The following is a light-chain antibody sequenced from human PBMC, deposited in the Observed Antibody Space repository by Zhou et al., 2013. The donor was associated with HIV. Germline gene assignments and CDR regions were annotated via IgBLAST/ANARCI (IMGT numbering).Light chain of an antibody. CDR1: SSNIGNNY. Sequence: QSVLTQPPSVSAAPGQKVTISCSGSSSNIGNNYVSWYQQLPGTAPKLLIYDNNKRPSGIPDRFSGSKSDTSATLGVTGLQTGDEADYYCGTWDNSLSGVVFGGGTKLTVL. V-gene: IGLV1-51*01. CDR3: GTWDNSLSGVV. J-gene: IGLJ2*01. CDR2: DNN.